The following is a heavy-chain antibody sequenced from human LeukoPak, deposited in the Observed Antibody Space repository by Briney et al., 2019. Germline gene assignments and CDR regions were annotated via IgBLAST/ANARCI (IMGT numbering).Heavy chain of an antibody. D-gene: IGHD3-3*01. CDR1: GGSFSGYY. J-gene: IGHJ6*02. CDR3: ARGGGRNVYYDFWSGSMDV. V-gene: IGHV4-34*01. CDR2: ISHSGST. Sequence: PSETLSLTCAVYGGSFSGYYWSWIRQPPGKELEWIGEISHSGSTNYNPSLKSRVTISVDTSKNQFSLKLSSVTAADTAVYYCARGGGRNVYYDFWSGSMDVWGQGTTVTVSS.